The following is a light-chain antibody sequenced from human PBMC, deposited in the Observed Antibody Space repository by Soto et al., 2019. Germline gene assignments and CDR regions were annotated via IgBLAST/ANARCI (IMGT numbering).Light chain of an antibody. CDR3: QQGHNWPLT. V-gene: IGKV3-15*01. CDR2: SAS. CDR1: QSISTE. J-gene: IGKJ2*01. Sequence: EIVMTQSPATLSVSPGERATLSYRASQSISTELAWYQQKPGQPPSLLIYSASTRATGVPARFTGSGSGSEFTLTISGLQSEDFAVYYCQQGHNWPLTFGQGTRLEI.